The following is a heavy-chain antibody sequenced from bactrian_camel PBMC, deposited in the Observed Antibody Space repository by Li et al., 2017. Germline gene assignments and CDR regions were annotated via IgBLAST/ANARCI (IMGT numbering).Heavy chain of an antibody. J-gene: IGHJ4*01. CDR1: DLTFSNYD. D-gene: IGHD5*01. V-gene: IGHV3S40*01. Sequence: VQLVESGGGLVQPGGSLRLSCAASDLTFSNYDMSWVRQAPGKGLEWVSVIHSSGGSTYSADSVKGRFTISRDNANNTLYLQMISLKTEDTAVYYCVTGEMGWVLGNYWGQGTQVTVS. CDR2: IHSSGGST. CDR3: VTGEMGWVLGNY.